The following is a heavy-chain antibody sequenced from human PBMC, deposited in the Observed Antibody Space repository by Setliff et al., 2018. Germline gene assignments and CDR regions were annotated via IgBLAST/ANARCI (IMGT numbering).Heavy chain of an antibody. Sequence: SETLSLTCAVYDGSFSDYYWSWIRQPPGKGLEWIGEINHSGSTNYKSSLKSRVTISVDTSKNQFSLKLNSVTAADTAVCYCARRWNFGPYGSGIHDAFDMWGQGTMVTVSS. V-gene: IGHV4-34*01. CDR2: INHSGST. CDR3: ARRWNFGPYGSGIHDAFDM. CDR1: DGSFSDYY. D-gene: IGHD3-10*01. J-gene: IGHJ3*02.